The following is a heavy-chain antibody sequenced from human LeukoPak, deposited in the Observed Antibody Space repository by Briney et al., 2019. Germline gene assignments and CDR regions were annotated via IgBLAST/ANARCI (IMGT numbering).Heavy chain of an antibody. D-gene: IGHD6-19*01. CDR2: FDPEDGET. CDR1: GYTLTELS. J-gene: IGHJ4*02. CDR3: ASASGWHPFDY. V-gene: IGHV1-24*01. Sequence: VASVKVSCKVSGYTLTELSMHWVRQAPGKGLEWMGGFDPEDGETIYAQKFQGRVTMTEDTFTDTAYMELSSLRSGDTAVYYCASASGWHPFDYWGQGTLVTVSS.